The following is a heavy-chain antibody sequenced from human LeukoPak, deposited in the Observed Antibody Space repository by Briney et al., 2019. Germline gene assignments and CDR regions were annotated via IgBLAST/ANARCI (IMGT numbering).Heavy chain of an antibody. CDR2: IYSGGST. CDR3: AKVMPPGRIRFYSYYMDV. D-gene: IGHD2-15*01. V-gene: IGHV3-53*05. J-gene: IGHJ6*03. CDR1: GFTVSSNY. Sequence: GGSLRLSCAASGFTVSSNYMSWVRQAPGKGLEGVSVIYSGGSTYYADSVKGRFTISRDNSKNTLSLQMNGLRVEDTAVYYCAKVMPPGRIRFYSYYMDVWGKGTTVTVS.